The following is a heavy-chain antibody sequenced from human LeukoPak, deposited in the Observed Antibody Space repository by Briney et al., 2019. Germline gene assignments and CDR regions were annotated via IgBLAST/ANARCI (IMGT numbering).Heavy chain of an antibody. Sequence: ASVKVSCKASGYTFTGYYMHWVRQAPGQGLEWMGWINPNSGGTNYAQKFQGRATMTRDTSISTAYMELSRLRSDDTAVYYCARANSGHYYYYYMDVWGKGTTVTVSS. CDR3: ARANSGHYYYYYMDV. J-gene: IGHJ6*03. CDR2: INPNSGGT. CDR1: GYTFTGYY. V-gene: IGHV1-2*02. D-gene: IGHD6-19*01.